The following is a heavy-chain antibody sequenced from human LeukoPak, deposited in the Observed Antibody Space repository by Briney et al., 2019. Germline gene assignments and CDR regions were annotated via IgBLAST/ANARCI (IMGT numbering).Heavy chain of an antibody. CDR2: TSGSGGST. V-gene: IGHV3-23*01. Sequence: PGVSLRLSCAASGFTFSSYAMTWVRQAPGKGLEWVSVTSGSGGSTYYADSVKGRFTISRDNPRNTLYLQMNNLRAEDTAVYYCAKHNVVAATRELDYWGQGTLVTVSS. J-gene: IGHJ4*02. CDR1: GFTFSSYA. D-gene: IGHD2-15*01. CDR3: AKHNVVAATRELDY.